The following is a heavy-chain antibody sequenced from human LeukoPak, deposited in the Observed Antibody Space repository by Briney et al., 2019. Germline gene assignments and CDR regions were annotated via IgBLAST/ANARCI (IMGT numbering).Heavy chain of an antibody. D-gene: IGHD3-3*01. J-gene: IGHJ4*02. V-gene: IGHV3-23*01. Sequence: GGSLRLSCAASGFTFSSYAMSWVRQAPGKGLEWVSAISGSGGSTYYADSVKGRFTVSRDNAMNSLFLQMNSLIAEDTAVYYCARVGIRFLEQYYFDYWGQGTLVTVSS. CDR2: ISGSGGST. CDR1: GFTFSSYA. CDR3: ARVGIRFLEQYYFDY.